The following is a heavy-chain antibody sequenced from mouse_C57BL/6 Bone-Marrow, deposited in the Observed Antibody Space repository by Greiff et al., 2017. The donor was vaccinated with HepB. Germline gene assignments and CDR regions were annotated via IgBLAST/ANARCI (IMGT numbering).Heavy chain of an antibody. V-gene: IGHV1-15*01. J-gene: IGHJ1*03. Sequence: VQLQQSGAELVRPGASVSLSCKASGYTFTDYEMHWVKQTPVHGLEWIGAIDPETGGTAYNQKFKGKAILTADKSSSTAYMELRSLTSEDSAVYYCTRRWDVWYFDVWGTGTTVTVSS. CDR2: IDPETGGT. CDR3: TRRWDVWYFDV. D-gene: IGHD4-1*01. CDR1: GYTFTDYE.